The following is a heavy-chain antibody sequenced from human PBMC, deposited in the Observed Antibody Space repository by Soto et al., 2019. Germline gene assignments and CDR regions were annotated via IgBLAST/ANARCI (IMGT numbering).Heavy chain of an antibody. CDR1: GFTFRSYA. V-gene: IGHV3-23*01. CDR3: AKEPAGPDWSFDL. J-gene: IGHJ2*01. CDR2: ISGSGIST. Sequence: GGSLRLSCAASGFTFRSYAMSWVRQAPGKGLEWVSGISGSGISTHYADSVKGRFTVSRDNSKNTLYLQMNSLRAEDTAVYNCAKEPAGPDWSFDLWGRGPLVTVPS.